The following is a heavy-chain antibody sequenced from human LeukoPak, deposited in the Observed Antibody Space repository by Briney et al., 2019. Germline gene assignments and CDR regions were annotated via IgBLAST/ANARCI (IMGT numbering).Heavy chain of an antibody. J-gene: IGHJ5*02. CDR3: ARGGYYDFWSGQNWFDP. CDR1: GGSISSSSYY. Sequence: PSETLSLTCTVSGGSISSSSYYWGWIRQPPGKGLEWIGSIYYSGSTYYNPSLKSRVTISVDTSKNQFSLKLSSVTAADTAVYYCARGGYYDFWSGQNWFDPWGQGTLVTVSS. CDR2: IYYSGST. D-gene: IGHD3-3*01. V-gene: IGHV4-39*07.